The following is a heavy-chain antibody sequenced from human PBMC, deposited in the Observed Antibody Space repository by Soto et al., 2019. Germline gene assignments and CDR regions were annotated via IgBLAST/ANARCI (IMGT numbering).Heavy chain of an antibody. CDR2: IIPIFGTA. CDR3: ASLVVAAIGVRDY. CDR1: GGTFSSYA. J-gene: IGHJ4*02. Sequence: GASVKVSCKASGGTFSSYAISWVRQAPGQGLEWMGGIIPIFGTANYAQKFQGRVTITADKSTSTAYMELSSLRSEDTAVYYCASLVVAAIGVRDYWGQGTLVTVSS. D-gene: IGHD2-15*01. V-gene: IGHV1-69*06.